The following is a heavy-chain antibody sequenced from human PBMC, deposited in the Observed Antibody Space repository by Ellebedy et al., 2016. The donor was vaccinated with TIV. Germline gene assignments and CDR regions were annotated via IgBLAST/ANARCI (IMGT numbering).Heavy chain of an antibody. CDR3: ARERYDAFDI. CDR1: GFSFSRYE. Sequence: GESLKISCAASGFSFSRYEMNWVRQAPGKGLEWVSYISNSGSTTYYADSVKGRFTISRDNSKNTLYLQMNSLRAEDTAVYYCARERYDAFDIWGQGTMVTVSS. CDR2: ISNSGSTT. J-gene: IGHJ3*02. V-gene: IGHV3-48*03.